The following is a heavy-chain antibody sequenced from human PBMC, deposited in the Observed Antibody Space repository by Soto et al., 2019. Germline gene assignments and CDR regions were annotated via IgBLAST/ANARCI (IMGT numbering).Heavy chain of an antibody. J-gene: IGHJ3*02. CDR3: ARHVSAVGATKSAFDI. V-gene: IGHV5-51*01. Sequence: EVQLVQSGAEVKKPGESLKISCEGSGYSFTTYWIGWVRQMPGKGLEWMGIIYPGDSDTRYSPSFQGQVTISADKSIRTAHLQWSSLKASDTAMYYCARHVSAVGATKSAFDIWGQGTMVTVSS. CDR1: GYSFTTYW. D-gene: IGHD1-26*01. CDR2: IYPGDSDT.